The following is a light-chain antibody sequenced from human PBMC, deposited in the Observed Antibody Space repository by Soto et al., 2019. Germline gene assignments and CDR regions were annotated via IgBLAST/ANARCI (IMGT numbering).Light chain of an antibody. CDR1: QSVSSSH. J-gene: IGKJ1*01. V-gene: IGKV3-20*01. CDR2: GAS. Sequence: EIVLTQSPGTLSLSPGERATLSCRASQSVSSSHLAWYQQRPGQAPRLLIYGASSRATGIPDRFSGSGSATDFTLTISRLEPEDFAVYYCQQYNNWPLWTFGQGTKV. CDR3: QQYNNWPLWT.